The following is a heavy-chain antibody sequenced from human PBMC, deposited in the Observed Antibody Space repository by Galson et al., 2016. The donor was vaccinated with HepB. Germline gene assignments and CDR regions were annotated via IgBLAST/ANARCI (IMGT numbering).Heavy chain of an antibody. CDR2: ISWNSGTI. CDR1: GFIFDDCA. Sequence: SLRLSCAASGFIFDDCAMHWVRQAPGKGLEWVSSISWNSGTIAYAGSVRGRFTISRDNAKNSVYLQLNSLRAEDTAVYYCATCSRSGSYSCSSFDVWGQGTLVTVS. V-gene: IGHV3-9*01. CDR3: ATCSRSGSYSCSSFDV. J-gene: IGHJ4*02. D-gene: IGHD3-10*01.